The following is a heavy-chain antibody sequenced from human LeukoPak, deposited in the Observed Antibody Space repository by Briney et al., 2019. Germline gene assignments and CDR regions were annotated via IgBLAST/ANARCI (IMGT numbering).Heavy chain of an antibody. Sequence: PGGSLRLSCAASGFTFSSYSMNWVRQAPGKGLEWVSSISSSSIYIYYADSVKGRFTISRDDAKNSLYLQMNSLTAEDTAVYYCARDSVDSSAWSDYHHYGMDVWGQGTTVTVSS. CDR1: GFTFSSYS. V-gene: IGHV3-21*01. CDR3: ARDSVDSSAWSDYHHYGMDV. J-gene: IGHJ6*02. CDR2: ISSSSIYI. D-gene: IGHD6-13*01.